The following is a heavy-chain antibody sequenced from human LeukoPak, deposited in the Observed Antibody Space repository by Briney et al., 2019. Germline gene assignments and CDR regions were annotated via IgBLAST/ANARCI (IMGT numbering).Heavy chain of an antibody. CDR2: IIPIFNTA. V-gene: IGHV1-69*13. CDR3: ARGWLAETTVVTPYNY. CDR1: GGTFSSYA. Sequence: SVKVSRKASGGTFSSYAISWVRQAPGQGLEWMGGIIPIFNTANYAQKFQGRVTITADESTSTAYMELSSLRSEDTAVYYCARGWLAETTVVTPYNYWGQGTLVTVSS. J-gene: IGHJ4*02. D-gene: IGHD4-23*01.